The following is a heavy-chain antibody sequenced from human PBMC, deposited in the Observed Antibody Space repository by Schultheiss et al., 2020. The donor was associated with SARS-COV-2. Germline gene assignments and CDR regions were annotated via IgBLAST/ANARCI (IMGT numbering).Heavy chain of an antibody. V-gene: IGHV4-61*08. CDR2: IYYSGST. Sequence: SETLSLTCTVSGGSIRSGESYWSWIRQPPGKGLEWIGYIYYSGSTNYNPSLKSRVTISVDTSKNQFSLKLSSVTAADTAVYYCARQVSEGMDVWGQGTTVTVSS. CDR1: GGSIRSGESY. J-gene: IGHJ6*02. CDR3: ARQVSEGMDV.